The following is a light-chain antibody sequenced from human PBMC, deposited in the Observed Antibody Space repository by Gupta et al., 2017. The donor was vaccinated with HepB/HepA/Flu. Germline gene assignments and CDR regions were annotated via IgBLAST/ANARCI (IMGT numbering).Light chain of an antibody. J-gene: IGLJ2*01. CDR3: AAWDDSLNGGV. Sequence: QSVLTQPPSASGTPGPRVTIPCSGSSSNIVSNTVNWYQQLPGTAPKLLIYSNNQRPSGVPDRFSGSKSGTSASLAISGLQSEDEADYYCAAWDDSLNGGVFGGGTKLTVL. CDR1: SSNIVSNT. CDR2: SNN. V-gene: IGLV1-44*01.